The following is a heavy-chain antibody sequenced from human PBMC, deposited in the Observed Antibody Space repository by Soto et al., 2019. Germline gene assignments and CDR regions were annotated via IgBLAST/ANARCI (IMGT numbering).Heavy chain of an antibody. CDR3: AKEGTTIEEGS. J-gene: IGHJ5*01. CDR2: INWNGGST. Sequence: GGSLRLSCAASGFTFDDYGMSWVRQAPGKGLEWVSGINWNGGSTGYADSVKGRFTISRDNAKNSLYLQMNSLRAEDTAMYYCAKEGTTIEEGSWGHGVLVTVSS. CDR1: GFTFDDYG. V-gene: IGHV3-20*04. D-gene: IGHD3-22*01.